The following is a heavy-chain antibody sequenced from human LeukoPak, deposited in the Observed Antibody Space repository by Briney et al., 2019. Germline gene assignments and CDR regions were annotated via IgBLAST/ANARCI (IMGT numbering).Heavy chain of an antibody. D-gene: IGHD6-19*01. CDR3: AKGSSGWPEVGWGIDY. Sequence: PDGSLTLSCAASGFTFSSYAMHWVRQAPGKGLEWVSAISGSGGGVYYADSVKGLFTISRDNSKNTLYLQMNSLRADDTALYYCAKGSSGWPEVGWGIDYWGQGTLVTVSS. V-gene: IGHV3-23*01. CDR1: GFTFSSYA. J-gene: IGHJ4*02. CDR2: ISGSGGGV.